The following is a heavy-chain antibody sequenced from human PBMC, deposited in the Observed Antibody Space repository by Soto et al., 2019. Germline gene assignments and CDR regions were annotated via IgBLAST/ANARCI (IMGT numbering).Heavy chain of an antibody. J-gene: IGHJ3*02. Sequence: EVQLLESGGGLVQPGGSLRLSCAASGFTFSSYALTWVRQAPGKGLEWVSTISSSDGRTYYPDSVKGRFTISRDNSKSTLYLQMNSLRAEDTAVYFCAKVKGWRSAFDIWGQGTMVTVSS. CDR2: ISSSDGRT. D-gene: IGHD2-15*01. CDR3: AKVKGWRSAFDI. V-gene: IGHV3-23*01. CDR1: GFTFSSYA.